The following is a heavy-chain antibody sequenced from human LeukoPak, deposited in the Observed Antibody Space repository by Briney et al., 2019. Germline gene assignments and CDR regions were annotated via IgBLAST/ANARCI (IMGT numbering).Heavy chain of an antibody. Sequence: AGGSLRLSCAASGFTFSSYSMNWVRQAPGKGLEWVSSISSSSSYIYYADSVKGRFTISRDNAKNSLYLQMNSLRAEDTAVYYCARDGPGIAVAGRKFFDYWGQGTLVTVSS. J-gene: IGHJ4*02. D-gene: IGHD6-19*01. CDR1: GFTFSSYS. CDR3: ARDGPGIAVAGRKFFDY. CDR2: ISSSSSYI. V-gene: IGHV3-21*01.